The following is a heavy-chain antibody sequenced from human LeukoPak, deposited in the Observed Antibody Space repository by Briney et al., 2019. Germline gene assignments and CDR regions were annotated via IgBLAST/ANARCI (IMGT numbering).Heavy chain of an antibody. Sequence: GGSLRLSCAASGLTFSSYAMSWVRQAPGKGLEWVSVISDSGGSTYYADSVKGRFTISRDNSKNTLYLQMNSLRAEDTAVYYCAKDQGAGYWYFDLWGRGTLVTVSS. CDR3: AKDQGAGYWYFDL. J-gene: IGHJ2*01. CDR2: ISDSGGST. CDR1: GLTFSSYA. V-gene: IGHV3-23*01.